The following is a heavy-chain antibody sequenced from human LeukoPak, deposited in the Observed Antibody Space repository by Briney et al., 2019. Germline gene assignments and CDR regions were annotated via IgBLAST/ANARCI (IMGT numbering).Heavy chain of an antibody. V-gene: IGHV3-30*02. CDR2: IRFDGSDK. CDR1: GVTFGTYG. J-gene: IGHJ6*03. CDR3: AKVLPLTFYYMDV. Sequence: PGGCLRLSCVASGVTFGTYGLHWVRQAPGKGLEWVAFIRFDGSDKYYADSVKGRFTISRDNSKNTLYLQMNSLRIEDTAMYYCAKVLPLTFYYMDVWGKGTSLTVSS.